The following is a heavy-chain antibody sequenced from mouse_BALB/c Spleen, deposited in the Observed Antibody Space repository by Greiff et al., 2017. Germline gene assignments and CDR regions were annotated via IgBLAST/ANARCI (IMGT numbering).Heavy chain of an antibody. D-gene: IGHD2-3*01. CDR1: GYTFTSYY. CDR3: TRGWFDY. J-gene: IGHJ2*01. V-gene: IGHV1-53*01. Sequence: QVQLQQSGAELVKPGASVKLSCKASGYTFTSYYMYWVKQRPGQGLEWIGEINPSNGGTNFNEKFKGKATLTADKSSSTAYMELRSLTSEDSAVYYCTRGWFDYWGQGTTLTVSS. CDR2: INPSNGGT.